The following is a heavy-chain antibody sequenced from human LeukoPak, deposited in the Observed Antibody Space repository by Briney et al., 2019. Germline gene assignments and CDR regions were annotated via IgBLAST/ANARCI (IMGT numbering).Heavy chain of an antibody. V-gene: IGHV1-2*02. D-gene: IGHD3-3*01. Sequence: ASVKVSCKASGYTFTGYYMHWVRQAPGQGLEWMGCINPNSGGTNYAQKFQGRVTMTRDTSISTAYMELSRLRSDDTAVYYCARTEISRDFWSGYYRYYGMDVWGQGTTVTVSS. J-gene: IGHJ6*02. CDR3: ARTEISRDFWSGYYRYYGMDV. CDR2: INPNSGGT. CDR1: GYTFTGYY.